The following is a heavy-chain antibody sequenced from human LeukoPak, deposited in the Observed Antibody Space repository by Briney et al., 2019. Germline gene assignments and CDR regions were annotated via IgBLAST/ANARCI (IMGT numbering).Heavy chain of an antibody. D-gene: IGHD4-23*01. V-gene: IGHV1-69*13. Sequence: ASVKVSCKASGGTFSSYAISWVRQAPGQGLEWMGGIIPIFGTANYAQKFQGRVTITADESTSTAYMELSSLRSEDTAVYHCARLLPGGGKAFDIWGQGTMVTVSS. J-gene: IGHJ3*02. CDR1: GGTFSSYA. CDR3: ARLLPGGGKAFDI. CDR2: IIPIFGTA.